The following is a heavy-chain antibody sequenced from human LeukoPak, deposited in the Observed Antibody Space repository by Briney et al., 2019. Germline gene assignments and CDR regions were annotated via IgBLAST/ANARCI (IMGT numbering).Heavy chain of an antibody. CDR2: INHSGST. CDR3: AREYYGPDAFDI. CDR1: GGSFSGYY. J-gene: IGHJ3*02. Sequence: SETLSLTCAVYGGSFSGYYWSWIRQPPGKGLEWIGEINHSGSTNYNPSLKSRVTISVDTSKNQFSLKLSSVTAADTAVYYCAREYYGPDAFDIWGQGTMVTVSS. V-gene: IGHV4-34*01. D-gene: IGHD3-10*01.